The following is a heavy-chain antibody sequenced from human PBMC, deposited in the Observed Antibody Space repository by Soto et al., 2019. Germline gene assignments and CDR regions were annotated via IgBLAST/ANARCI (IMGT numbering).Heavy chain of an antibody. CDR1: GFTFSSYA. V-gene: IGHV3-23*01. Sequence: EVQLLESGGGLVQPGGSLRLSCAASGFTFSSYAMSWVRQAPGKGMEWVSAISGSGGSTYYADSVKGRFTISRDNSKNTLYLQMNSLRAEDTAVYYCAKDPLDYYDSSGYYEGGIDYWGQGTLVTVSS. CDR2: ISGSGGST. CDR3: AKDPLDYYDSSGYYEGGIDY. D-gene: IGHD3-22*01. J-gene: IGHJ4*02.